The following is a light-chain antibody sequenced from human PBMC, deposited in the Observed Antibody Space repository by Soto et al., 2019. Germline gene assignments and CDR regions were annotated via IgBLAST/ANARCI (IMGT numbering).Light chain of an antibody. CDR1: QSVNSN. CDR2: GAS. J-gene: IGKJ1*01. CDR3: QHYKPWPWT. V-gene: IGKV3-15*01. Sequence: ETGMTQSPATLSVSPGERATLSCWASQSVNSNLAWYQQKLGQAPRVLIYGASTRATGIPARFSCSGSETEFIPTISSLQCEDSATYNCQHYKPWPWTFGQGTNEEIK.